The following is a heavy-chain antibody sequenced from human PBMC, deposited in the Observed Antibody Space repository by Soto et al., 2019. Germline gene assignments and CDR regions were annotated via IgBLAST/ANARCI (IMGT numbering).Heavy chain of an antibody. V-gene: IGHV4-34*01. D-gene: IGHD6-13*01. CDR3: ARGRYSSNSHWPN. Sequence: QVQLQQWGAGLLKPSETLSLTCAVYGGSFSGYYWSWIRQPPGKGLEWIGEINHSGSTNYNPSLKSRLTISVDTSKTQFSLKLSSVTAAATAVYYCARGRYSSNSHWPNWGQGNLVTVSS. J-gene: IGHJ4*02. CDR1: GGSFSGYY. CDR2: INHSGST.